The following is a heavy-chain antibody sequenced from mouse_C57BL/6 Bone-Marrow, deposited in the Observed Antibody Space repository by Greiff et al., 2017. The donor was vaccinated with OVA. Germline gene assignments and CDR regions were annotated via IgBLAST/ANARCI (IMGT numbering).Heavy chain of an antibody. CDR3: ARNVGDYDEFAY. CDR1: GFSLTSYG. CDR2: IWSGGST. Sequence: VQLQQSGPGLVQPSQSLSITCTVSGFSLTSYGVHWVRQSPGTGLEWLGVIWSGGSTDYNAAFISRLSISKDNSKSQVFFKMNSLQADDTAIYYCARNVGDYDEFAYWGQGTLVTVSA. V-gene: IGHV2-2*01. D-gene: IGHD2-4*01. J-gene: IGHJ3*01.